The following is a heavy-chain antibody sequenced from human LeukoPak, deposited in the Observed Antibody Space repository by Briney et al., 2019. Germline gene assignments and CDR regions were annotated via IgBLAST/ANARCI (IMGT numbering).Heavy chain of an antibody. CDR2: ISSSGSTI. D-gene: IGHD5-18*01. J-gene: IGHJ4*02. CDR1: GFTFSSYE. CDR3: ARMLDTAIPD. Sequence: QTGGSLRLSCAASGFTFSSYEMNWVRQAPGKGLEWVSYISSSGSTIYYADSVKGRFTISRDNSKNTLYLQMNSLRAEDTAVYYCARMLDTAIPDWGQGTLVTVSS. V-gene: IGHV3-48*03.